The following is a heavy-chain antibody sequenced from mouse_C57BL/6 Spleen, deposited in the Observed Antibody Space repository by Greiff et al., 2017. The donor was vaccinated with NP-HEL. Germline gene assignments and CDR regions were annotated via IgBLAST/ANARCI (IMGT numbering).Heavy chain of an antibody. CDR3: ARGDYGSSYPWFAY. J-gene: IGHJ3*01. D-gene: IGHD1-1*01. V-gene: IGHV1-82*01. Sequence: QVQLQQSGPELVKPGASVKISCKASGYAFSSSWMNWVKQRPGTGLEWIGRIYPGDGDTNYNGKFKGKATLTADKSSSTAYMQLSSLTSEDSAVYFCARGDYGSSYPWFAYWGQGTLVTVSA. CDR2: IYPGDGDT. CDR1: GYAFSSSW.